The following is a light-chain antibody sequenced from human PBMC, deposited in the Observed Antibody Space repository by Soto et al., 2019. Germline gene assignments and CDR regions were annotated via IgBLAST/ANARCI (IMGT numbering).Light chain of an antibody. CDR3: HQYGNSPLT. CDR1: QSVRSGS. J-gene: IGKJ4*01. V-gene: IGKV3-20*01. CDR2: GAP. Sequence: EIVLTQSPGTLSLSPGERATLSCRASQSVRSGSFAWYQQKPGQAPRLLLVGAPRRATGIPDRFSGGGSGTDFTLTISRLEPEDFALYYCHQYGNSPLTFGGGTTVEIK.